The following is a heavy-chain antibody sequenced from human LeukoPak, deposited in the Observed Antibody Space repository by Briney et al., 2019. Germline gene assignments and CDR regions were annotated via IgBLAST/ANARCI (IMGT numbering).Heavy chain of an antibody. CDR3: AREPRLSDY. D-gene: IGHD6-25*01. CDR2: ISNSGDTM. Sequence: GGSLRLSCAASGFNFSGYYMSWIRQAPGKGLEWVSYISNSGDTMYYADSVKGRFTISRDNAQNSLYLQMNSLRAEDTAVYYCAREPRLSDYWGQGTLVTVSS. V-gene: IGHV3-11*01. J-gene: IGHJ4*02. CDR1: GFNFSGYY.